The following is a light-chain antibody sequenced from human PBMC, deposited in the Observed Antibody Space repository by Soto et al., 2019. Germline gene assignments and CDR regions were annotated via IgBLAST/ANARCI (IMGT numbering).Light chain of an antibody. CDR2: EVS. J-gene: IGLJ2*01. CDR1: SSDIGVYDY. Sequence: QSVLTQPASVSGSPGQSITISCTGTSSDIGVYDYVSWYQQHPGKAPKLIIYEVSDRPSGVSNRFSGSKSGNTASLTISGLQAEDEADYYCSSYAGSRVLVFGGGTKVTVL. CDR3: SSYAGSRVLV. V-gene: IGLV2-14*01.